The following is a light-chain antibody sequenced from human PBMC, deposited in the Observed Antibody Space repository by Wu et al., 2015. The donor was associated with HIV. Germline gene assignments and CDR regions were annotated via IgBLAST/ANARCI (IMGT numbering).Light chain of an antibody. Sequence: ETVLTQSPATLSLSPGERATLSCRASQSVGTYLAWYQQKPGQTPRLLIYDTSNRAAGIPARFSGSGSGTDFTLTISSLQPEDFATYYCQQSYSTLWTFGQGTKVEIK. CDR3: QQSYSTLWT. V-gene: IGKV3-11*01. J-gene: IGKJ1*01. CDR1: QSVGTY. CDR2: DTS.